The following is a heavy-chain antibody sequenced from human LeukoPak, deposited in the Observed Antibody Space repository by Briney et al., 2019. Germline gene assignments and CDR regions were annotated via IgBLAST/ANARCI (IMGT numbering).Heavy chain of an antibody. Sequence: SVKVSCKASGGTFSSYSFTWVRQAPGQGLEWMRRIIPMFNTANYAQDFQGRVTITADKSTSTAYMELITLRSEDTAVYYCAREAKTSNWNSVPYLDYWGQGTLITVSS. CDR3: AREAKTSNWNSVPYLDY. V-gene: IGHV1-69*08. J-gene: IGHJ4*02. CDR1: GGTFSSYS. CDR2: IIPMFNTA. D-gene: IGHD1-7*01.